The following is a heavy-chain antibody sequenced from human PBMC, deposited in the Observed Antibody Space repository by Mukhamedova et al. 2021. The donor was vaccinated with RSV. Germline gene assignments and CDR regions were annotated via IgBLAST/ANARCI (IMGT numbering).Heavy chain of an antibody. Sequence: EWVANIKYDGSDKYYVDSVRGRFTIYRDNTKNSVFLQMNSLRPEDTAFYYCARYVRPLYYFASFDPWGQGAQVTVSS. J-gene: IGHJ5*02. V-gene: IGHV3-7*01. CDR3: ARYVRPLYYFASFDP. D-gene: IGHD2/OR15-2a*01. CDR2: IKYDGSDK.